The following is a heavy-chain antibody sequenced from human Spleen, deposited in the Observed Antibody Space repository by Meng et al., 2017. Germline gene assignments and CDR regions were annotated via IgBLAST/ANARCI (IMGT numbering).Heavy chain of an antibody. CDR3: ARGPTTMAHDFDY. CDR2: INHSGST. J-gene: IGHJ4*02. V-gene: IGHV4-34*01. D-gene: IGHD4-11*01. CDR1: GGVFSDYY. Sequence: QVQLKPWGGGLLKLSATLSLTCVVSGGVFSDYYWSWIRQPPGKGLEWIGEINHSGSTNYNPSLESRATISVDTSQNNLSLKLSSVTAADSAVYYCARGPTTMAHDFDYWGQGTLVTVSS.